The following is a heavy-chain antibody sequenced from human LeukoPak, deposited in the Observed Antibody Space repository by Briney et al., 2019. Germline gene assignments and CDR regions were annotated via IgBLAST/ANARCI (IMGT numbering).Heavy chain of an antibody. Sequence: SETLSLTCTVSGYSISSGYYWGWIRQPPGKGLERIGSIYHSGSTYYNPSLKSRVTISVDTSKNQFSLKLSSVTAADTAVYYCARGAREMATINWGQGTLVTVSS. CDR3: ARGAREMATIN. D-gene: IGHD5-24*01. V-gene: IGHV4-38-2*02. CDR1: GYSISSGYY. CDR2: IYHSGST. J-gene: IGHJ4*02.